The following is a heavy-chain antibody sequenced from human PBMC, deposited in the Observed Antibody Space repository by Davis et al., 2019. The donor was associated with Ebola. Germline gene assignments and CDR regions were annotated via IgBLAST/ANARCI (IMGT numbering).Heavy chain of an antibody. CDR1: GFTFSSYS. CDR2: IWYDGSNK. Sequence: GGSLRLSCAASGFTFSSYSMNWVRQAPGKGLEWVAVIWYDGSNKYYADSVKGRFTISRDNSKNTLYLQMNSLRAEDTAVYYCARLLQHRPLIRWLPDYWGQGTLVTVSS. CDR3: ARLLQHRPLIRWLPDY. V-gene: IGHV3-33*08. J-gene: IGHJ4*02. D-gene: IGHD5-24*01.